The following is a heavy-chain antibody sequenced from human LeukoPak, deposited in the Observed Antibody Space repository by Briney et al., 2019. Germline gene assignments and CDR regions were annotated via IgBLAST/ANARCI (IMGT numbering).Heavy chain of an antibody. CDR3: ARDHAALEAAGYRTFDY. CDR1: GFTVSSNY. CDR2: ISYDGNNK. Sequence: PGGSLRLSCAASGFTVSSNYMSWVRQAPGKGLEWVAVISYDGNNKYYADSVKGRFTISRDNSKNTLYLQMNSLRAEDTAVYYCARDHAALEAAGYRTFDYWGQGTLVTVSS. D-gene: IGHD6-13*01. V-gene: IGHV3-30-3*01. J-gene: IGHJ4*02.